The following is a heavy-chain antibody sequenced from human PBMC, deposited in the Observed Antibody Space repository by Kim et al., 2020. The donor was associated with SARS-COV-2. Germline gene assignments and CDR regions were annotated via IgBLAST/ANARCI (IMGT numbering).Heavy chain of an antibody. CDR3: ARDPEDGSKLRFLEWAPLYYYYYYGMDV. D-gene: IGHD3-3*01. Sequence: ASVKVSCKASGYTFTGYYMHWVRQAPGQGLEWMGWINPNSGGTNYAQKFQGRVTMTRDTSISTAYMELSRLRSDDTAVYYCARDPEDGSKLRFLEWAPLYYYYYYGMDVWGQGTTVTVSS. CDR2: INPNSGGT. CDR1: GYTFTGYY. J-gene: IGHJ6*02. V-gene: IGHV1-2*02.